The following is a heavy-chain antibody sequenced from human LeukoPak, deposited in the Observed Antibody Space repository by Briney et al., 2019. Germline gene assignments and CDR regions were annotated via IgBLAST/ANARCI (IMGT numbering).Heavy chain of an antibody. V-gene: IGHV3-21*01. Sequence: GGSLRLSCAASGFTFSDYNMNWVRQAPGKSLEWVSSITSDSRYKYYVDSVRGRFTISRDNAKNSLYLQMNSLRAEDTAVYYCARVAENYDYVWGSYRGTRNFDYWGQGTLVTVSS. D-gene: IGHD3-16*02. CDR1: GFTFSDYN. J-gene: IGHJ4*02. CDR2: ITSDSRYK. CDR3: ARVAENYDYVWGSYRGTRNFDY.